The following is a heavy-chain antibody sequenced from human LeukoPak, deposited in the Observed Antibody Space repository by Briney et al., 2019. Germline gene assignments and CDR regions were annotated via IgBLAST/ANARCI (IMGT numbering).Heavy chain of an antibody. CDR2: ISAYNGNT. Sequence: ASVKVSCKASGYTFTSHGISWVRQAPGQGLEWMGWISAYNGNTNYAQKLQGRVTMTTDTSTSTAYMELRSLRSDDTAVYYCARDGYCSSTSCGLFDYWGQGTLVTVSS. J-gene: IGHJ4*02. V-gene: IGHV1-18*01. D-gene: IGHD2-2*03. CDR3: ARDGYCSSTSCGLFDY. CDR1: GYTFTSHG.